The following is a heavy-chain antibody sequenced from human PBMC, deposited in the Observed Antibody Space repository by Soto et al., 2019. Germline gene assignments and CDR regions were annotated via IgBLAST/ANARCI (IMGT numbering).Heavy chain of an antibody. J-gene: IGHJ6*02. D-gene: IGHD5-18*01. CDR3: ARGGPYNYGLMTNYYNYGRDV. CDR1: GFIFSSYA. Sequence: GGSLRLSCSVSGFIFSSYAMHWVRQAAGKGLEWVAVISYDGSNKYYADSVKGRFTISRDNSKNTLYLQMNSLRAEDTAVYYCARGGPYNYGLMTNYYNYGRDVWGQGTTVTVSS. CDR2: ISYDGSNK. V-gene: IGHV3-30-3*01.